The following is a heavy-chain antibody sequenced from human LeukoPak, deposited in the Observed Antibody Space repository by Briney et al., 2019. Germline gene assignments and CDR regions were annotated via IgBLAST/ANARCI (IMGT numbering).Heavy chain of an antibody. V-gene: IGHV3-72*01. J-gene: IGHJ3*02. CDR3: ARVVADVFDI. Sequence: GGSLRLSCAASGFTFSDQYMDWVRQAPGKGPEWVGRARDKPNTYTTEYAASVKGRFTISRDDSKNSLYLLMNSLKIEDTAIYYCARVVADVFDIWGQGTMVTVSS. D-gene: IGHD2-15*01. CDR2: ARDKPNTYTT. CDR1: GFTFSDQY.